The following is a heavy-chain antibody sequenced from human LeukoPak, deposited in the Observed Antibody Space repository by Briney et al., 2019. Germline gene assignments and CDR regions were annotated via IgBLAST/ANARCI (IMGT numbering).Heavy chain of an antibody. J-gene: IGHJ4*02. Sequence: ASVKVSCKASGYTFTSYYMHWVRQAPGQGLEWMGWINPNSGGTNYAQKFQGRVTMTRDTSISTAYMELSRLRSDDTAVYYCARVPLLWFGEFPNYYFDYWGQGTLVTVSS. D-gene: IGHD3-10*01. CDR3: ARVPLLWFGEFPNYYFDY. CDR1: GYTFTSYY. CDR2: INPNSGGT. V-gene: IGHV1-2*02.